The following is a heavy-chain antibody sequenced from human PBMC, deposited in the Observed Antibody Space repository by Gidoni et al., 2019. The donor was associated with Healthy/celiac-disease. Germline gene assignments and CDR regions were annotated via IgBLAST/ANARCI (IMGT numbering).Heavy chain of an antibody. J-gene: IGHJ4*02. D-gene: IGHD4-17*01. V-gene: IGHV3-30*18. CDR1: GFTFSSYG. Sequence: QVQLVESGGGVVQPGRSLRLSCAASGFTFSSYGMHWVRQAPGKGLEWVAVISYDGSNIYYADSVKGRFTISRDNSKNTLYLQMNSLRAEDTAVYYCAKVLYGGNSPTLGYWGQGTLVTVSS. CDR3: AKVLYGGNSPTLGY. CDR2: ISYDGSNI.